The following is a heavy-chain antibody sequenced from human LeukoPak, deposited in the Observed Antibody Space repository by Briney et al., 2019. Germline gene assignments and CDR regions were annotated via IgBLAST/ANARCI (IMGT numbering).Heavy chain of an antibody. J-gene: IGHJ5*02. V-gene: IGHV3-49*04. CDR3: TRELMVYAFDP. D-gene: IGHD2-8*01. CDR1: GFTFSSYA. Sequence: PGGSLRLSCAASGFTFSSYAMSWVRQAPGKGLEWVGFIRSKAYGGTTEYAASVKGRFTISRDDSKSIAYLQMNSLKTEDTAVYYCTRELMVYAFDPWGQGTLVTVSS. CDR2: IRSKAYGGTT.